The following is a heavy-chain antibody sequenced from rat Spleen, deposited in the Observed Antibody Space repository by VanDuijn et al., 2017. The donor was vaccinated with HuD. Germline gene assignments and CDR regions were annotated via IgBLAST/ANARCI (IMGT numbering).Heavy chain of an antibody. J-gene: IGHJ3*01. CDR1: GHSITSSYR. D-gene: IGHD1-12*02. CDR2: INSAGNT. Sequence: EVQLQESEPGPVKVSESLSLTCSVTGHSITSSYRWNWIRKFPGNKLEWMGYINSAGNTLYNPSLKSRISITRDTSKNQFFLQVNSVTTEDTATYYCARSDGTHYYLPFPYWGQGTLVTVSS. V-gene: IGHV3-3*01. CDR3: ARSDGTHYYLPFPY.